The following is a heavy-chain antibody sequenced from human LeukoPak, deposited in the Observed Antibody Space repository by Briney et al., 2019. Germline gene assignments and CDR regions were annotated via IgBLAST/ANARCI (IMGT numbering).Heavy chain of an antibody. J-gene: IGHJ3*02. CDR3: ARGPGGPTTSDAFDI. V-gene: IGHV4-59*01. D-gene: IGHD1-26*01. CDR2: IYYSGST. CDR1: GGSISSYY. Sequence: SETLSLTCTVSGGSISSYYWSWIRQPPGKGLEWIGYIYYSGSTNYNPSLKSRVTISVDTSKNQFSLKLSSVTAADTAVYYCARGPGGPTTSDAFDIWGQGTMVTVSS.